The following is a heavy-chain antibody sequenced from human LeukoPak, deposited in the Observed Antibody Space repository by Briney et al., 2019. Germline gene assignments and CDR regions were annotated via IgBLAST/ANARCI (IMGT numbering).Heavy chain of an antibody. Sequence: GGSLRLSCAASGFTFNSFAMSWVRQAPGKGLEWVSGIDESGAGTFYADSVKGRFTISRDNSKNTLYLQMNSLRAEDTAVYYCAKDSGDYTFDYWGQGTLVTVSS. CDR3: AKDSGDYTFDY. D-gene: IGHD2-21*02. CDR2: IDESGAGT. V-gene: IGHV3-23*01. J-gene: IGHJ4*02. CDR1: GFTFNSFA.